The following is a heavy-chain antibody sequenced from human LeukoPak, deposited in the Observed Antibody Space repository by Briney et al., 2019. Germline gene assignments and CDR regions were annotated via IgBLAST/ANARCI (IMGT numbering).Heavy chain of an antibody. V-gene: IGHV1-3*02. CDR1: GYTFTSYA. D-gene: IGHD5-18*01. CDR2: SNAGNGNT. Sequence: GASVKVSCKASGYTFTSYAMHWVRQARGQRLEWMGRSNAGNGNTKYSQEFQGRVTITRDTSASTAYMELSSLRSEDMAVYYCATTPDTAMASYYYYMDVWGKGITVTVSS. J-gene: IGHJ6*03. CDR3: ATTPDTAMASYYYYMDV.